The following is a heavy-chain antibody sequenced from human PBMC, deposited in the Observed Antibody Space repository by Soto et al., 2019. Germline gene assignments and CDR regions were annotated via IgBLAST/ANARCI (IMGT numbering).Heavy chain of an antibody. CDR3: ARSHSAYHYHAMDA. J-gene: IGHJ6*02. V-gene: IGHV1-2*02. Sequence: ASVKVSCKTSRYIFTGYYMHWVRQAPGQGLEWMGWINPNSGDTNYAQRFKGRVSMTSDTSINTAYLELSRLRPGDTAVFFRARSHSAYHYHAMDAWGQGTTVTVSS. CDR2: INPNSGDT. CDR1: RYIFTGYY.